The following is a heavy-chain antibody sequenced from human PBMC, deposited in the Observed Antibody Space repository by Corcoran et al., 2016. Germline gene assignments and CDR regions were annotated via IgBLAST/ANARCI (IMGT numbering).Heavy chain of an antibody. CDR2: IYPGDSDT. CDR3: ARQTRSGVDV. J-gene: IGHJ6*02. V-gene: IGHV5-51*01. Sequence: EVQLVQSGAEVKKPGESLKISCQGSGYRFTPSWIAWVRQMPGEGLESMGVIYPGDSDTRYSPSFQGQVTISADKSISTAYLQWSSLKASDTAMYYCARQTRSGVDVWGQGTPVTVSS. CDR1: GYRFTPSW. D-gene: IGHD2-15*01.